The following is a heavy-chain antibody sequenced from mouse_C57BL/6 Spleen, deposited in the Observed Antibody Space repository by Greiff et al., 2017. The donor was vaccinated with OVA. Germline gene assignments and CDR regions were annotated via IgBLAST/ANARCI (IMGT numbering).Heavy chain of an antibody. CDR1: GYTFTGYW. D-gene: IGHD2-1*01. CDR2: ILPGSGST. J-gene: IGHJ4*01. Sequence: QVQLQQSGAELMKPGASVKLSCKATGYTFTGYWIEWVKQRPGHGLEWIGEILPGSGSTNYNEKFKGKATFTADTSSNTAYMQLSSLTTEDSAIYYCESQGGIYYGNYDYAMDYWGQGTSVTVSS. CDR3: ESQGGIYYGNYDYAMDY. V-gene: IGHV1-9*01.